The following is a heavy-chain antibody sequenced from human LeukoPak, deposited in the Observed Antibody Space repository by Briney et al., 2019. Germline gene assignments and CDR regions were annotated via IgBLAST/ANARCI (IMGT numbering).Heavy chain of an antibody. CDR2: INSNGGST. Sequence: GGSLRLSCSASGFTFSTYAIHWVRQAPGKGLEYVSAINSNGGSTYYADSVKGRFTISRDNSKNTLYLQMNSLRAEDTAVYYCAKVGCSSTSCYAAYYYYGMDVWGKGTTVTVSS. J-gene: IGHJ6*04. CDR1: GFTFSTYA. V-gene: IGHV3-64*04. D-gene: IGHD2-2*01. CDR3: AKVGCSSTSCYAAYYYYGMDV.